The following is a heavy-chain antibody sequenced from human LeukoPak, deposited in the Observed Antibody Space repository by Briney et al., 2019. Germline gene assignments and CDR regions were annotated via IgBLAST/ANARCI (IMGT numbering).Heavy chain of an antibody. CDR3: AREMIVSSGYFRY. D-gene: IGHD3-22*01. J-gene: IGHJ4*02. CDR2: ISSSSSYI. CDR1: GLTFSSYS. V-gene: IGHV3-21*01. Sequence: GGSLRLSCAASGLTFSSYSMNWVRQAPGKGLEWVSSISSSSSYIYYADSVKGRFTISRDNAKNSLYLQMNSLRAEDTAVYYCAREMIVSSGYFRYWGQGTLVTVSS.